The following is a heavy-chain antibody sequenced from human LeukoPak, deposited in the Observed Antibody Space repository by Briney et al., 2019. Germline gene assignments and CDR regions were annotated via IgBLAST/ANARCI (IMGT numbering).Heavy chain of an antibody. D-gene: IGHD3-9*01. CDR3: ARGAHLLRYFDWLSSFDY. CDR1: GFTFSIYW. J-gene: IGHJ4*02. Sequence: GGSLRLSCAASGFTFSIYWMHWVRQAPGKGLVWVSRINSDGSSTSYADSVKGRFTISRDNAKNTLYLQMNSLRAEDTAVYYCARGAHLLRYFDWLSSFDYWGQGTLVTVSS. V-gene: IGHV3-74*01. CDR2: INSDGSST.